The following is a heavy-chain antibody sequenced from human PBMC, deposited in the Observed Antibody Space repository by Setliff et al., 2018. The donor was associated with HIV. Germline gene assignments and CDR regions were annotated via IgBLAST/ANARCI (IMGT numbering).Heavy chain of an antibody. V-gene: IGHV1-2*04. D-gene: IGHD3-10*01. CDR2: INPNSGGT. CDR3: ARESFGSYYGSGSYNSPSPYYYYGMDV. CDR1: GYTFTGYY. J-gene: IGHJ6*02. Sequence: ASVKVSCKASGYTFTGYYMHWVRQAPGQGLEWMGWINPNSGGTNYAQKFQGWVTMTRDTSISTAHMELSRLRSDDTAVYYCARESFGSYYGSGSYNSPSPYYYYGMDVWGQGTTVTVSS.